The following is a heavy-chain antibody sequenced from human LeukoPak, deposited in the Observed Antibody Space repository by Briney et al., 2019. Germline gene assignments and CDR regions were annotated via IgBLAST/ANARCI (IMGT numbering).Heavy chain of an antibody. V-gene: IGHV4-34*01. CDR3: ARGNRPYGEHEAFDI. J-gene: IGHJ3*02. CDR1: DESFSGYY. D-gene: IGHD3-10*01. Sequence: SETLSLTCAVYDESFSGYYCSWIRQPPRKGLEWIGETDHSGSTNYNPSLQSRVTISVDTSKNQFSLKVSSVSAADTAVYYCARGNRPYGEHEAFDIWGHGTTVTVSP. CDR2: TDHSGST.